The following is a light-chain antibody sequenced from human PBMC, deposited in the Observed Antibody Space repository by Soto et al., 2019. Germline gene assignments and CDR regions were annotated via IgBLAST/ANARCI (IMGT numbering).Light chain of an antibody. Sequence: EIVLKQSPATLSVSPGERVALSCRASQGIGSTLAWYRQKPGQAPRLLIHGASTRATGFPARFSGSGSGTDFTLTISSLQSEDFAVYYCQQYNNWPWTFGQGTKVDIK. CDR1: QGIGST. CDR3: QQYNNWPWT. V-gene: IGKV3-15*01. J-gene: IGKJ1*01. CDR2: GAS.